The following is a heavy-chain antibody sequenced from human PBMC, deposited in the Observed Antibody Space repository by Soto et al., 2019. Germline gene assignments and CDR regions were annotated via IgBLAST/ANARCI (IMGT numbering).Heavy chain of an antibody. CDR2: ISYDGSNK. V-gene: IGHV3-30-3*01. D-gene: IGHD3-10*01. Sequence: QVQLVESGGGVVQPGRSLRLSCAASGFTFSSYAMHWVRQAPGKGLEWVAVISYDGSNKYYADSVKGRFTISRDNSKNTLYLQMNSLRAEDTAVYYGARAWAPYYYGSWLSHKAYYYGMDVWGQGTTVTVSS. J-gene: IGHJ6*02. CDR3: ARAWAPYYYGSWLSHKAYYYGMDV. CDR1: GFTFSSYA.